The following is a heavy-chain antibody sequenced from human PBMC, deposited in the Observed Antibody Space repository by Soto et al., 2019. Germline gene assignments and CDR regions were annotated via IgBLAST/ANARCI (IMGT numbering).Heavy chain of an antibody. CDR3: TTERFYYDTSGYLAY. CDR2: IKTKTESGTT. V-gene: IGHV3-15*01. J-gene: IGHJ4*02. Sequence: GGSLRLSCAASGFTFSNAWMSWVRQAPGKGLEWVGRIKTKTESGTTDYAAPVQGRFTISRDDSKTTLYLQMNSLKTEDTAVYCCTTERFYYDTSGYLAYWGQGTLVTVSS. D-gene: IGHD3-22*01. CDR1: GFTFSNAW.